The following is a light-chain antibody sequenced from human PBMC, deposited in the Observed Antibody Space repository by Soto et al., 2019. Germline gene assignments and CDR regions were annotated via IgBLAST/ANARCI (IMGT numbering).Light chain of an antibody. J-gene: IGKJ5*01. CDR3: QQYGCSPPTT. CDR2: ATS. CDR1: QSVSSGY. V-gene: IGKV3-20*01. Sequence: EIVLTQSPGALSLSPGERATLSCRASQSVSSGYLAWYQQKPGQAPRLLIFATSRRATGIPDRFSGSGSGTDFTLTISRLEPEDVAVYNCQQYGCSPPTTFGQGTRLEIK.